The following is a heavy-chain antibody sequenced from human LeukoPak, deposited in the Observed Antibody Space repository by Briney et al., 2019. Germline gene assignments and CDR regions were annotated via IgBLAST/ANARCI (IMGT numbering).Heavy chain of an antibody. V-gene: IGHV3-30*02. J-gene: IGHJ6*03. CDR3: AKDGSSWYGAYYYYYMDV. Sequence: GGSLRLSCAASGFTFSSYGMHWVRQAPGKGLEWVAFIRYDGSNKYYADSVKGRFTISRDNSKNTLYLQMNSLRAEDTAVYYCAKDGSSWYGAYYYYYMDVWGKGTTVTISS. CDR1: GFTFSSYG. CDR2: IRYDGSNK. D-gene: IGHD6-13*01.